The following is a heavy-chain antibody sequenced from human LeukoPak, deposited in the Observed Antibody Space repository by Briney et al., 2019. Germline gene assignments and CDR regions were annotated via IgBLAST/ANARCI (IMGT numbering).Heavy chain of an antibody. CDR2: INHSGST. Sequence: PSETLSLTCAVYGGSFSGYYWSWIRQPPGKGLEWIGEINHSGSTNYNPSLKSRVTMSVDTSKNQFSLKLSSVTAADTAVYYCAREITYYDILTGAFDIWGQGTMVTVSS. CDR1: GGSFSGYY. CDR3: AREITYYDILTGAFDI. V-gene: IGHV4-34*01. J-gene: IGHJ3*02. D-gene: IGHD3-9*01.